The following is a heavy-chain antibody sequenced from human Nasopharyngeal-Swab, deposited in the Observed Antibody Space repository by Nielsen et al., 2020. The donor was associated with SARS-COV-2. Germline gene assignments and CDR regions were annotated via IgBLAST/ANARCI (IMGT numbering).Heavy chain of an antibody. V-gene: IGHV1-46*01. CDR3: ARDSRLYDFWSGYTAHYYFDY. CDR1: GYTFTSYY. J-gene: IGHJ4*02. CDR2: VNPSGGFT. D-gene: IGHD3-3*01. Sequence: ASVKVSCKASGYTFTSYYMHWVRQAPGQGLEWMGIVNPSGGFTSCAQKFQSRITMTRDTSTNTVYMALSSLTSEDTAVYYCARDSRLYDFWSGYTAHYYFDYWGQGTLVTVSS.